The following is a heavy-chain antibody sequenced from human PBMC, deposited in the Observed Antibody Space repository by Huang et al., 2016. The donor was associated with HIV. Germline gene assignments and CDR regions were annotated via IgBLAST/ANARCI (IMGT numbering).Heavy chain of an antibody. CDR2: IYYSGST. D-gene: IGHD3-22*01. CDR1: GGSITSSSYY. J-gene: IGHJ3*02. Sequence: QLQLQGSGPGLVKPSETLSLTCTVSGGSITSSSYYWGWIRQPPGKGREWVGNIYYSGSTDYNPSLKSRVTVSVDTSKNQFSLKLSSVTAADTAVYYCARHFSYYDSSGYTPWDAFDIWGQGTMVTVSS. V-gene: IGHV4-39*01. CDR3: ARHFSYYDSSGYTPWDAFDI.